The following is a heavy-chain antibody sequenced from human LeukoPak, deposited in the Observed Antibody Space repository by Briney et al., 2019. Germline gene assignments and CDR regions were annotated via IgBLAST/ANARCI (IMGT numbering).Heavy chain of an antibody. Sequence: SETLSLTCTVSGGSISSYYWSWIRQPAGKGLEWIGRIYTTGSTTYNPSLKSRVTMSVDTSKNQFSLKLSSVTAADTAVYYCARVTGTTLYYYMDVWGKGTTVTVSS. D-gene: IGHD1-7*01. J-gene: IGHJ6*03. CDR1: GGSISSYY. CDR2: IYTTGST. V-gene: IGHV4-4*07. CDR3: ARVTGTTLYYYMDV.